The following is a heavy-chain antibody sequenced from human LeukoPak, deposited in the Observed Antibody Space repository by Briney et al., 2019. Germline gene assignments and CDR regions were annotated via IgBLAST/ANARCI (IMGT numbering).Heavy chain of an antibody. D-gene: IGHD2-2*01. CDR1: GYTFTSYY. CDR2: INPSGGST. CDR3: ARSPHQLLLDAFDI. J-gene: IGHJ3*02. Sequence: ASVKVSCKASGYTFTSYYMHWVRQAPGQGLEWMGIINPSGGSTNYAQKFQGRVTITADESTSTAYMELSSLRSEDTAVYYCARSPHQLLLDAFDIWGQGTMVTVSP. V-gene: IGHV1-46*01.